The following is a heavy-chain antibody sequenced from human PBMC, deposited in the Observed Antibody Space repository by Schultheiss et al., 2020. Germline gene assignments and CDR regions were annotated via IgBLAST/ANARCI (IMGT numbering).Heavy chain of an antibody. V-gene: IGHV3-23*03. Sequence: GGSLRLSCAASGFTFSSYAMSWVRQAPGKGLEWVSVIYSGGSTYYADSVKGRFTISRDNSKNTLYLQMNSLRAEDTAVYYCARTRSSSYYYYYGMDVWGQGTTVTVSS. D-gene: IGHD6-6*01. CDR2: IYSGGST. J-gene: IGHJ6*02. CDR3: ARTRSSSYYYYYGMDV. CDR1: GFTFSSYA.